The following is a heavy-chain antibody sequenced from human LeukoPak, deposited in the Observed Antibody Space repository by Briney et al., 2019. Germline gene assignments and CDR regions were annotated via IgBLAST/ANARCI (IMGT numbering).Heavy chain of an antibody. CDR3: ARYCTNGVCYFDY. CDR2: IIPIFGTA. V-gene: IGHV1-69*13. CDR1: GGTFSSYA. Sequence: SVKVSCKASGGTFSSYAISWVRQAPGQGLEWMGGIIPIFGTANYALKFQGRVTITADESTSTAYMELSSLRSEDTAVYYCARYCTNGVCYFDYWGQGTLVTVSS. D-gene: IGHD2-8*01. J-gene: IGHJ4*02.